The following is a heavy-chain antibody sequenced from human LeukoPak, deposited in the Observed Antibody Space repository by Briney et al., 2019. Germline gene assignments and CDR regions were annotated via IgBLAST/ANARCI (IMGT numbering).Heavy chain of an antibody. CDR1: GGSISSSNW. Sequence: PSETLSLTCAVSGGSISSSNWWSWVRQPPGKGLEWIGEIYHSGSTNYNPSLKSRVTISVDKSKNQFSLKLSSVTAADTAVYYCAGGRIAAAAGEYFSTGARAPWSPSPQ. CDR3: AGGRIAAAAGEYFST. CDR2: IYHSGST. D-gene: IGHD6-13*01. J-gene: IGHJ1*01. V-gene: IGHV4-4*02.